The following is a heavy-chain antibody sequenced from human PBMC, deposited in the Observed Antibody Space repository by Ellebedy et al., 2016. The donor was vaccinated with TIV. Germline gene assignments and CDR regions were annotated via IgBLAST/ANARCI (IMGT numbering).Heavy chain of an antibody. CDR2: IKQDGSEQ. CDR3: ARHTDYALDY. D-gene: IGHD4-17*01. V-gene: IGHV3-7*01. Sequence: GESLKISCTTSGFTLSIYWMTWARQAPGKGLECVANIKQDGSEQSYVDSVKGRFTISRDNAKNSPHLPMNSLRDEDTAVYYCARHTDYALDYWGQGALVTVSS. CDR1: GFTLSIYW. J-gene: IGHJ4*02.